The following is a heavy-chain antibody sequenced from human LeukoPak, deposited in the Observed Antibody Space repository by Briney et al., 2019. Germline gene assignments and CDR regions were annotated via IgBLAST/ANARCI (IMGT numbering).Heavy chain of an antibody. Sequence: GRSLRLSCAASGFTFSSYGMHWVRQAPGKGLEWVAVISYDGSNKYYADSVKGRFTISKDNSKNTLYLRMSSLRSEDTAVYYCAKRRYDSSGHFDSWGQGTLVTVSS. CDR2: ISYDGSNK. V-gene: IGHV3-30*18. CDR3: AKRRYDSSGHFDS. J-gene: IGHJ4*02. D-gene: IGHD3-22*01. CDR1: GFTFSSYG.